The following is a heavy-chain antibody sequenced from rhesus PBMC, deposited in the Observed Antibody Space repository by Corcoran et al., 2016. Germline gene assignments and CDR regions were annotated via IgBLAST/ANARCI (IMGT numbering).Heavy chain of an antibody. CDR2: IGGSDVRS. CDR3: AREATTAVRFDF. CDR1: GSSIDSGYG. Sequence: QVQLQESGPGLVKPSETLSLTCAVSGSSIDSGYGWSWIRPSPGKGLEWIGFIGGSDVRSDSHPSLKSRVTISKDTSENHFSLKLRSVTAADTAVYYCAREATTAVRFDFWGQGVLVTVSS. V-gene: IGHV4-127*01. D-gene: IGHD1-20*01. J-gene: IGHJ4*01.